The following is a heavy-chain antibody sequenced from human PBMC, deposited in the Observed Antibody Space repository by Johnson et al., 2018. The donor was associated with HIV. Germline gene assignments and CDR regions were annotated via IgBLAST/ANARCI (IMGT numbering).Heavy chain of an antibody. CDR1: GFTFSSYG. CDR2: ITGTGGDT. CDR3: ASQVRGLWLVVDAFDI. J-gene: IGHJ3*02. Sequence: VQLVESGGGLVQPGGSLRLSCAASGFTFSSYGMSWVRQAPGKGLEWVSGITGTGGDTYYADSVKGRFTICRDNSKNMVFLHMNSLRAEDTSVYYCASQVRGLWLVVDAFDIWGQGTMVTVSS. D-gene: IGHD2-8*02. V-gene: IGHV3-23*04.